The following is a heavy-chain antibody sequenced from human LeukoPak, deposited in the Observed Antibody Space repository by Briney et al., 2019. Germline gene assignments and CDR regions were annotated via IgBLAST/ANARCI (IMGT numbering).Heavy chain of an antibody. CDR1: GGSISSSSYY. J-gene: IGHJ5*02. V-gene: IGHV4-39*07. Sequence: SETLSLTCTVSGGSISSSSYYWGWIRQPPGKGLERIGSIYYSGSTYYNPSLESRVTMSLDTSKNQFSLKLSSVTAADTAVYYCARDENGYVWGSFRAWGQGTLVTVSS. D-gene: IGHD3-16*02. CDR3: ARDENGYVWGSFRA. CDR2: IYYSGST.